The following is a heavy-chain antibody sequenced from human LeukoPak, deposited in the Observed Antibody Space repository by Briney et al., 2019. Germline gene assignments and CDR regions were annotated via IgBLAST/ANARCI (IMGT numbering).Heavy chain of an antibody. CDR2: IYYSGST. CDR1: GGSISSHY. J-gene: IGHJ5*02. D-gene: IGHD2-21*02. V-gene: IGHV4-59*11. Sequence: SETLSLTCTVSGGSISSHYWSWIRQPPGKGLEWIGYIYYSGSTNYNPSLKSRVTISVDTSKNQFSLKLSSVTAADTAVYYCARDYASYGTFGAYCGGDCYPNWFDPWGQGTLVTVSS. CDR3: ARDYASYGTFGAYCGGDCYPNWFDP.